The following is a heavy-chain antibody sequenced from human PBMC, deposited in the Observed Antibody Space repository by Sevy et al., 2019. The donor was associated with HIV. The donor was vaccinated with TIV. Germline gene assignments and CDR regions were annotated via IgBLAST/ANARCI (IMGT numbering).Heavy chain of an antibody. CDR2: ISAYNGNT. CDR3: AGGGLVWRGIAVAGLPGGY. V-gene: IGHV1-18*04. Sequence: ASVKVSCKASGYTFTSYGISWVRQAPGQGLEWMGWISAYNGNTNYAQKLQGRVTMTTDTSTSTAYMELRSLRSDDTAVDYWAGGGLVWRGIAVAGLPGGYWGQGTLVTVSS. D-gene: IGHD6-19*01. CDR1: GYTFTSYG. J-gene: IGHJ4*02.